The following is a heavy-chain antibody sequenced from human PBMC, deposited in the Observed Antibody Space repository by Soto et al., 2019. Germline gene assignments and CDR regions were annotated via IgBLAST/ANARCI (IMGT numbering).Heavy chain of an antibody. D-gene: IGHD2-21*01. CDR2: ISTYDGNT. CDR1: GYRFSRYG. CDR3: ARDEEDANLMIVVLPGDY. Sequence: QVQLVQSGGEVKKPGASVKVSCKASGYRFSRYGINWVRQAPGQGLEWMGWISTYDGNTHYAQKFQGRVTMTIDKCTNTAYLELRSLKSDDTAVYYCARDEEDANLMIVVLPGDYWGQGTLVSVSS. V-gene: IGHV1-18*01. J-gene: IGHJ4*02.